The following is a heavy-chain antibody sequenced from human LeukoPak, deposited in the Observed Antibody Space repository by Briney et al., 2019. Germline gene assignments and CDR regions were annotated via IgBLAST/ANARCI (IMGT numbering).Heavy chain of an antibody. Sequence: GGSLRLSCAASGFTFSDYYMSWIRRAPGKGLEWVTSISSSSSYIYYADSVKGRFTISRDNAKNSLYLQMNSLRAEDTAVYYCARGDDYGDYVIDYWGQGTLVTVSS. CDR2: ISSSSSYI. CDR3: ARGDDYGDYVIDY. V-gene: IGHV3-11*06. CDR1: GFTFSDYY. D-gene: IGHD4-17*01. J-gene: IGHJ4*02.